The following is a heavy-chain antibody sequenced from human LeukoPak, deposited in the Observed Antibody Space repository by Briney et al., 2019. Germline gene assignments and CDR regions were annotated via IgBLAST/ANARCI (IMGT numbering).Heavy chain of an antibody. D-gene: IGHD3-10*01. J-gene: IGHJ4*02. Sequence: GESLKISCKGSGYSFTSYWIGWVGQLPGKGLKWWGIIYPGDSDTRYSPSFQGQVTISADKSISTAYPQWSSLKASDTAMYYCARLDGSGSSMAFDYWGQGTLVTVSS. CDR1: GYSFTSYW. V-gene: IGHV5-51*01. CDR2: IYPGDSDT. CDR3: ARLDGSGSSMAFDY.